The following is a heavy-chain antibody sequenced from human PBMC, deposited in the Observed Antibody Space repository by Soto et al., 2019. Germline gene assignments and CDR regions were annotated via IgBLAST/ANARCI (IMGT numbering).Heavy chain of an antibody. V-gene: IGHV3-23*01. J-gene: IGHJ5*02. CDR2: ISGSGGST. CDR1: GFTFSSYA. Sequence: PGGSLRLSCAASGFTFSSYAMSWVRQAPGKGLEWVSAISGSGGSTYYADSVKGRFTISRDNSKNTLYLQMNSLRAEDTAVYYCAKEGEYSSSWPNWFNPWGQGTLVNVSS. D-gene: IGHD6-13*01. CDR3: AKEGEYSSSWPNWFNP.